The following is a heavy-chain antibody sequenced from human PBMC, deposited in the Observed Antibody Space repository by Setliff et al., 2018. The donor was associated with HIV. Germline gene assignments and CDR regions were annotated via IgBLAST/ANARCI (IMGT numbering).Heavy chain of an antibody. CDR2: VYHSGTT. CDR3: ARVPGRDYYDTSGDFDY. CDR1: GYSISTAYY. V-gene: IGHV4-38-2*01. Sequence: SETLSLTCAVSGYSISTAYYWGWIRQPPGKGLEWIGSVYHSGTTYYNPSLKSRVTISVDMSNNQFSLKVTSVTAADTAVYYCARVPGRDYYDTSGDFDYWGLGTLVTVSS. D-gene: IGHD3-22*01. J-gene: IGHJ4*02.